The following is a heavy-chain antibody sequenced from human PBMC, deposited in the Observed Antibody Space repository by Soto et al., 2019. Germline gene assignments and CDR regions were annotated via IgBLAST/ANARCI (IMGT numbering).Heavy chain of an antibody. CDR2: IYYSGST. Sequence: SETLSLTCTVSGGSVSSGSYYWSWIRQPLGKGLEWIGYIYYSGSTNYNPSLKSRVTISVDTSKNQFSLKLSSVTAADTAVYYCASFLRTYKTFDYWGQGTLVTVSS. D-gene: IGHD1-1*01. J-gene: IGHJ4*02. V-gene: IGHV4-61*01. CDR1: GGSVSSGSYY. CDR3: ASFLRTYKTFDY.